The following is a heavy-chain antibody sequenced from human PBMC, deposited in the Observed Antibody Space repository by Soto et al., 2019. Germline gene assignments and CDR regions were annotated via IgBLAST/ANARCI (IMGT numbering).Heavy chain of an antibody. CDR3: ARGRYYDFWSGCDP. CDR2: IYYSGST. D-gene: IGHD3-3*01. V-gene: IGHV4-59*01. CDR1: GGSISSYY. Sequence: SETLSLICTVSGGSISSYYWSWIRQPPGKGLEWIGYIYYSGSTNYNPSLKSRVTISVDTSKNQFSLKLSSVTAADTAVYYCARGRYYDFWSGCDPWGQGTLVTVSS. J-gene: IGHJ5*02.